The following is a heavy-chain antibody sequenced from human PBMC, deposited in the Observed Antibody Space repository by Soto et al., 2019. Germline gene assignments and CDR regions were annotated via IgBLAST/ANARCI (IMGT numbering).Heavy chain of an antibody. CDR1: GGSFSGYY. J-gene: IGHJ3*02. CDR2: INHSGST. V-gene: IGHV4-34*01. D-gene: IGHD3-3*01. CDR3: ARSGYYTLTSDAFDI. Sequence: PSETLSLTCAVYGGSFSGYYWSWIRQPPGKGLEWIGEINHSGSTNYNPSLKSRVTISVDTSKNQFSLKLSSVTAADTAVYYCARSGYYTLTSDAFDIWGQGTMVTVS.